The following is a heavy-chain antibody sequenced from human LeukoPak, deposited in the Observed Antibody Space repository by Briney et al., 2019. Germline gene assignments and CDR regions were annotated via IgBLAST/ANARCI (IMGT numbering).Heavy chain of an antibody. Sequence: SETLSLTCAVSGGSISSSNWWSWVRQPPGKGLEWIGEIYHSGSTNYNPSLKSRVTISVDKSKNQFSLKLSSVTAADTAVYYCAYLSPVAAAGYWYFDLWGRGTLVTVSS. CDR3: AYLSPVAAAGYWYFDL. V-gene: IGHV4-4*02. J-gene: IGHJ2*01. D-gene: IGHD6-13*01. CDR2: IYHSGST. CDR1: GGSISSSNW.